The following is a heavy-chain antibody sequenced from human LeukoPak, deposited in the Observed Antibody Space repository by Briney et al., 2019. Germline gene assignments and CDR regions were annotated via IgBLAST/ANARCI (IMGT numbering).Heavy chain of an antibody. CDR2: ISWNSGSI. CDR3: AKLRSTRYSSSWYFDY. J-gene: IGHJ4*02. D-gene: IGHD6-13*01. V-gene: IGHV3-9*01. Sequence: GGSLRLSCAASGFTFSSYDMSWVRQAPGKGLEWVSGISWNSGSIGYADSVKGRFTISRDNAKNSLYLQMNGLRAEDTALYYCAKLRSTRYSSSWYFDYWGQGTLVTVSS. CDR1: GFTFSSYD.